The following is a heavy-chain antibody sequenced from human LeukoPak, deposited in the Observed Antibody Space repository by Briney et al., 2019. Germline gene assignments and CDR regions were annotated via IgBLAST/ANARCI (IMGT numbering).Heavy chain of an antibody. Sequence: SVEVSCRASGGTFSSYAISWVRQAPGQGLEWMGGIIPIFGTANYAQKFQGRVTITTDESTSTAYMELSSLRSEDTAVYYCARDNLLVGATNWFDPWGQGTLVTVSS. CDR1: GGTFSSYA. CDR3: ARDNLLVGATNWFDP. J-gene: IGHJ5*02. V-gene: IGHV1-69*05. D-gene: IGHD1-26*01. CDR2: IIPIFGTA.